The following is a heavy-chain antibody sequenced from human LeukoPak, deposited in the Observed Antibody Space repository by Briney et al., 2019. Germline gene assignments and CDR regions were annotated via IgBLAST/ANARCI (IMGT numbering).Heavy chain of an antibody. J-gene: IGHJ4*02. CDR2: ISAYNCNT. CDR1: VYSFTSYG. V-gene: IGHV1-18*01. Sequence: ASEKVSCKASVYSFTSYGIIWVREAPGHRLEWMGGISAYNCNTNYAQKLPGGVTMTTDTSTSTAYMQLRSLRSDDTAVYYCAREGYSYGGYFDYWGQGTLVTVSS. D-gene: IGHD5-18*01. CDR3: AREGYSYGGYFDY.